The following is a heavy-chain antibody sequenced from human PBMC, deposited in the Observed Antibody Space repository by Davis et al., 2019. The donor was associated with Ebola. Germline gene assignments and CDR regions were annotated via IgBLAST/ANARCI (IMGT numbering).Heavy chain of an antibody. J-gene: IGHJ4*02. D-gene: IGHD3-22*01. V-gene: IGHV3-21*01. CDR2: ISSSSSYI. Sequence: GESLKISCAASGFTFSSYSMNWVRQAPGKGLEWVSSISSSSSYIYYADSVKGRFTISRDNAKNSLYLQMNSLRAEDTAVYYCARDLYYYDSSGYYRGSFDYWGQGTLVTVSS. CDR3: ARDLYYYDSSGYYRGSFDY. CDR1: GFTFSSYS.